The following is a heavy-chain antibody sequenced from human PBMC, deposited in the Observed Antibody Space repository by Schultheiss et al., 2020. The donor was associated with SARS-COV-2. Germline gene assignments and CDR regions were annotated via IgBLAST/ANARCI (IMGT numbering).Heavy chain of an antibody. CDR1: GFTFSSYG. Sequence: GESLKISCAASGFTFSSYGMHWVRQAPGKGLEWVAVISYDGSNKYYADSVKGRFTISRDNSKNTLYLQMNSLRSEDTAVYYCARGPYASSWGQGTLVTVSS. D-gene: IGHD2-2*01. J-gene: IGHJ4*02. CDR2: ISYDGSNK. V-gene: IGHV3-30*03. CDR3: ARGPYASS.